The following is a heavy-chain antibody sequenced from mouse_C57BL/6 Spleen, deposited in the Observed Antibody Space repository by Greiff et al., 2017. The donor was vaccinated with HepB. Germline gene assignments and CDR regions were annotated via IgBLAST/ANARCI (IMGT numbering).Heavy chain of an antibody. J-gene: IGHJ4*01. V-gene: IGHV1-54*01. CDR2: VNPGSGGT. D-gene: IGHD2-2*01. CDR3: VGVTTPFYYAMDY. Sequence: QVQLQQSGAELVRPGTSVKVSCKASGYAFTNYLIEWVKQRPGQGLEWIGVVNPGSGGTNYNEKFKGKATLTADKSSSTAYMQLSSLTSEDSAVYFCVGVTTPFYYAMDYWGQGTSVTVSS. CDR1: GYAFTNYL.